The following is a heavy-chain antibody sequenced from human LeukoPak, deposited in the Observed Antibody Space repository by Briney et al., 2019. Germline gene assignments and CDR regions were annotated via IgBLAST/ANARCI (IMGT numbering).Heavy chain of an antibody. CDR3: AREGVLRFLEWYPRGAFDI. CDR1: VYTFTVYY. D-gene: IGHD3-3*01. J-gene: IGHJ3*02. CDR2: INPNSGGT. V-gene: IGHV1-2*02. Sequence: ASVKVSCKASVYTFTVYYMHWVRQAPGQGLEWMGWINPNSGGTNYAQKFQGRVTMTRDTSISTAYMELSRLRSDDTAVYYCAREGVLRFLEWYPRGAFDIWGQGTMVTVSS.